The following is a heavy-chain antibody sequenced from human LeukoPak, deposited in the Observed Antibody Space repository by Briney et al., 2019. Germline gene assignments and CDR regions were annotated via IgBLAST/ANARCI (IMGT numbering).Heavy chain of an antibody. D-gene: IGHD2-21*01. J-gene: IGHJ4*02. CDR3: ARHVSSSGEDS. V-gene: IGHV1-2*02. CDR1: GYIFTNYY. Sequence: ASVKVSCKASGYIFTNYYMHWVRQAPGQGLDWMGWINPRSGGTNFAQKFQGRVTMTRDTSISAAYMELSRLRSDDTAVYYCARHVSSSGEDSWGQGTLVTVSS. CDR2: INPRSGGT.